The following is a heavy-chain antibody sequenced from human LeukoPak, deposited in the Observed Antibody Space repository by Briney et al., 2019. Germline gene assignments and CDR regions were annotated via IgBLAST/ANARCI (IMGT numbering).Heavy chain of an antibody. V-gene: IGHV4-39*01. J-gene: IGHJ3*02. CDR1: GGSISSSSYY. CDR3: ARLGRYFDWLLSIPDAFDI. CDR2: IYYSGST. Sequence: SETLSLTCTVSGGSISSSSYYWGWIRQPPGKGLEWIGSIYYSGSTYYNPSLKSRVTISVDTSKNQFSLKLSSVTAADTAVYYCARLGRYFDWLLSIPDAFDIWGQGTMVTVSS. D-gene: IGHD3-9*01.